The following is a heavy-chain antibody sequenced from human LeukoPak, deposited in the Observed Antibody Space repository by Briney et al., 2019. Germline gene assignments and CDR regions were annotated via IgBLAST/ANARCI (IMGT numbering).Heavy chain of an antibody. D-gene: IGHD2-8*01. CDR2: ISGSGVST. CDR1: GFTFTSYP. V-gene: IGHV3-23*01. CDR3: AKDRGHCVNGVCHNNYYMDV. Sequence: RGSLRLSCSASGFTFTSYPMSSGPEAPGNGLEWVSTISGSGVSTDSADSVKGRFTISRDNSKNTLYLQMNSLRAEDTAVYYCAKDRGHCVNGVCHNNYYMDVWGKGTTVTV. J-gene: IGHJ6*03.